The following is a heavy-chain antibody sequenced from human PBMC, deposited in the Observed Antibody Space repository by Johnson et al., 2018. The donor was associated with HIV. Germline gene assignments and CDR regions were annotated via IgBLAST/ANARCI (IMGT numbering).Heavy chain of an antibody. CDR3: AKDLFTEREDDVFDV. D-gene: IGHD1-26*01. V-gene: IGHV3-30*18. Sequence: QVQLVESGGGLVQPGGSLRLSCVASGFTFSSYGIHWVRQAPGKGLEWVAIISYDGSNKYYADSVKGRFTISRDNSKNTLYLQMNSLRAEDTAVYYCAKDLFTEREDDVFDVWGQGTMVTVSS. J-gene: IGHJ3*01. CDR1: GFTFSSYG. CDR2: ISYDGSNK.